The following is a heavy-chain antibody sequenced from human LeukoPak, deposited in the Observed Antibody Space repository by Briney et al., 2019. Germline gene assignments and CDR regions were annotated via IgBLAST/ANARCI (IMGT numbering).Heavy chain of an antibody. V-gene: IGHV3-7*01. D-gene: IGHD3-10*01. CDR2: IKQDGNEK. J-gene: IGHJ4*02. CDR3: ARVTGNSGPRYSFDY. Sequence: GGSLRLSCAASGFTFSSYWMSWVRQAPGKGLEWVADIKQDGNEKYYVDSVKGRFTISGDNAKNSLLLQMNSLRAEDTAVYYCARVTGNSGPRYSFDYWGQGTLVTVSS. CDR1: GFTFSSYW.